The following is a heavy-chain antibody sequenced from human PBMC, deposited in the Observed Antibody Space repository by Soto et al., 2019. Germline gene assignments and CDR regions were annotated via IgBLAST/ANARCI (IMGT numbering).Heavy chain of an antibody. V-gene: IGHV4-59*01. Sequence: QVHLQESGPGLVKPSETLSLTCTVSGGSISSYYWSWIRQPPGKGLEWIGYIYYSGITDYNPSLKGRVTISVDTSKSQFSLKLSSVTAADTAVYYCARGGGVYYFDYWGQGTLVTVSS. J-gene: IGHJ4*02. CDR3: ARGGGVYYFDY. CDR2: IYYSGIT. CDR1: GGSISSYY. D-gene: IGHD2-8*02.